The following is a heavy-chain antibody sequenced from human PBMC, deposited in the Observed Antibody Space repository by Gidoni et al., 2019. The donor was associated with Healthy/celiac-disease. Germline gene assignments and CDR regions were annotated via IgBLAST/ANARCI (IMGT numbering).Heavy chain of an antibody. CDR1: GGSFSGYY. CDR3: ARVHPEGRWLQFEDAVDI. V-gene: IGHV4-34*01. Sequence: QVQLQQWGAGLLKPSATLSLTCAVYGGSFSGYYWSWIRQPPGKGLEWIGEINHSGSTNYNQTLKSRVTISVDTSKNQFSLKRSSVTAADTAVYYCARVHPEGRWLQFEDAVDIWGQGTMVTVSS. D-gene: IGHD5-12*01. CDR2: INHSGST. J-gene: IGHJ3*02.